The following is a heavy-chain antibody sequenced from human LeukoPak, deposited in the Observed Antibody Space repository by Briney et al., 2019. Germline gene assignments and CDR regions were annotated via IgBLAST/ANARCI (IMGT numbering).Heavy chain of an antibody. J-gene: IGHJ4*02. CDR2: IYSGGST. CDR1: GFTFSSYW. V-gene: IGHV3-53*01. Sequence: GGSLRLSCGASGFTFSSYWMHWVRQAPGKGLVWVSVIYSGGSTYYADSVRGRFTISRDNSKNTLYLQMNSLRAEDTAVYYCARDSGTMLWGVGGRIAHWGQGTLVTVSS. CDR3: ARDSGTMLWGVGGRIAH. D-gene: IGHD3-10*01.